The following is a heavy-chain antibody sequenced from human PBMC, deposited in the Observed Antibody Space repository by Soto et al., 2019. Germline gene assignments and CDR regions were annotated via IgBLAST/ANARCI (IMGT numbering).Heavy chain of an antibody. D-gene: IGHD3-16*02. CDR2: IYYSGST. V-gene: IGHV4-30-4*01. CDR1: GGSISSGDYY. CDR3: ARTLGSYRRYFDY. J-gene: IGHJ4*02. Sequence: QVQLQESGPGLVKPSQTLSLTCTVSGGSISSGDYYWSWISQPPGKGLEWIGYIYYSGSTYYNPSLKSRVTISVDTSKNQFALKLSSVTAADTAVYYCARTLGSYRRYFDYWGQGTLVTVSS.